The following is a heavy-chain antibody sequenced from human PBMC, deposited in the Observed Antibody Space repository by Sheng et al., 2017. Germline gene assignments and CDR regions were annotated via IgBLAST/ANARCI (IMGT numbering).Heavy chain of an antibody. CDR1: GYTFTSYG. CDR3: ARDWQRTYYDFWSGSPGNY. D-gene: IGHD3-3*01. V-gene: IGHV1-18*01. Sequence: QVQLVQSGAEVKKPGASVKVSCKASGYTFTSYGISWVRQAPGQGLEWMGWISAYNGNTNYAQKLQGRVTMTTDTSTSTAYMELRSLRSDDTAVYYCARDWQRTYYDFWSGSPGNYWGQGTLVTVSS. CDR2: ISAYNGNT. J-gene: IGHJ4*02.